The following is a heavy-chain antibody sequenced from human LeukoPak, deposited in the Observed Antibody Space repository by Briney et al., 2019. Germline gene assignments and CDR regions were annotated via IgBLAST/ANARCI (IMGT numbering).Heavy chain of an antibody. Sequence: GGSLSLLCAPSGYAQCPHRMNWARQAPGKGLEWVSSISSGSTYIYYADSVKGRFTISRENAKNSLYLQMNSLRAEDTAVYYCARDSYEVSCSLDYWGQGTLVTVSS. CDR3: ARDSYEVSCSLDY. V-gene: IGHV3-21*01. CDR2: ISSGSTYI. J-gene: IGHJ4*02. D-gene: IGHD5-18*01. CDR1: GYAQCPHR.